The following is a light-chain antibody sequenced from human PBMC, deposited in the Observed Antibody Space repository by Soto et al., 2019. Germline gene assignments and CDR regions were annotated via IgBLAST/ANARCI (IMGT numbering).Light chain of an antibody. J-gene: IGKJ1*01. Sequence: DIQMTQSPSNLSASVGDRVTITCRARQSISSWLAWYQQKPGKAPKLLLYDASSLESGVPSRFSGSGSGTEFTLTISSLQPDDFATYYCQQYNSYSPWTFGQGTKVGIK. CDR2: DAS. CDR1: QSISSW. V-gene: IGKV1-5*01. CDR3: QQYNSYSPWT.